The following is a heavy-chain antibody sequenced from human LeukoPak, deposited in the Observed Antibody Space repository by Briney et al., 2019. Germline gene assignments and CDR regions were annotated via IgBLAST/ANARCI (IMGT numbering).Heavy chain of an antibody. Sequence: GGSLRLSCAASGFTFSSCSMNWVRQAPGKGLEWVSSISSSSSYIYYADSVKGRFTISRDNAMNSLYLQMNSLRAEDTAVYYCAREGITGTAYFDYWGQGTLVTVSS. D-gene: IGHD1-20*01. CDR2: ISSSSSYI. CDR3: AREGITGTAYFDY. CDR1: GFTFSSCS. V-gene: IGHV3-21*01. J-gene: IGHJ4*02.